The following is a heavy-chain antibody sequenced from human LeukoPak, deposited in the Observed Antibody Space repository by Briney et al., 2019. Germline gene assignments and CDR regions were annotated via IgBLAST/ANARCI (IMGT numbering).Heavy chain of an antibody. CDR1: GYTFSAFY. CDR2: INPDSGGS. V-gene: IGHV1-2*02. J-gene: IGHJ4*02. CDR3: ARHPGLAHPNFDY. D-gene: IGHD6-19*01. Sequence: ASVKVSCKTSGYTFSAFYMHWVRQAPGQGPEWMGWINPDSGGSEYGQRFQGSVTFTSDTSSTTIYMEVRSLKSDDTAVYYCARHPGLAHPNFDYWGQGTLVTVSS.